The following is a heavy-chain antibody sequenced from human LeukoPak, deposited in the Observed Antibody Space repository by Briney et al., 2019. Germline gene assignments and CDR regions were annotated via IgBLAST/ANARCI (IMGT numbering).Heavy chain of an antibody. D-gene: IGHD4/OR15-4a*01. CDR2: IYDSGST. CDR1: GGSISSYY. V-gene: IGHV4-59*01. Sequence: SETLSLTCTVSGGSISSYYWNWIRQPPGKGLEWIGYIYDSGSTNYNPSLESRVTISLDTSKNQFSLKLSSVTAADTAVYYCARGGSYGAWFDPWGQGTLVTVSS. CDR3: ARGGSYGAWFDP. J-gene: IGHJ5*02.